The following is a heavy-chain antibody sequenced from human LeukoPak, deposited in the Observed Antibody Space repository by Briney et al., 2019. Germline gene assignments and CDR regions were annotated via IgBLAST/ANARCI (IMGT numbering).Heavy chain of an antibody. Sequence: SETLSLTCAVYGGSFSGYYWSWIRQPPGKGLEWIGEINHSGSTNYNPSLKSRVTISVDTSKNQFSLKLSSVTAADTAVYYCARVTGYYDFWSGSQNWFDPWGQGTLVTVSS. V-gene: IGHV4-34*01. CDR3: ARVTGYYDFWSGSQNWFDP. D-gene: IGHD3-3*01. CDR1: GGSFSGYY. J-gene: IGHJ5*02. CDR2: INHSGST.